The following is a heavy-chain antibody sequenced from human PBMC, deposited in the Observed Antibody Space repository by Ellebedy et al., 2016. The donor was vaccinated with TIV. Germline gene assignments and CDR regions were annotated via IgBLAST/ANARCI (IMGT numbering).Heavy chain of an antibody. CDR2: ISSSSSTI. Sequence: GESLKISCAASGFTFSSYSMNWVRQAPGKGLEWVSYISSSSSTIYYADSVKGRFTISRDNAKNSLYLQMNSLRDEDTAVYYCARDRTRVVTPNWFDPWGQGTLVTVSS. J-gene: IGHJ5*02. D-gene: IGHD4-23*01. CDR1: GFTFSSYS. CDR3: ARDRTRVVTPNWFDP. V-gene: IGHV3-48*02.